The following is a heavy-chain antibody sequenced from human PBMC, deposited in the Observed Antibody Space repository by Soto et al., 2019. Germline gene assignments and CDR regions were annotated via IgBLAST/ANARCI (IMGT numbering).Heavy chain of an antibody. CDR2: IYYSGST. D-gene: IGHD3-22*01. J-gene: IGHJ4*02. V-gene: IGHV4-30-4*01. CDR1: GGSISSGDYY. Sequence: PSETLSLTCTVSGGSISSGDYYWSWIRQPPGKGLEWIGYIYYSGSTYYNSSLKSRVTISVDTSKNQFSLKLSSVTAADTAVYYCARGDSSGYLDYWGQGTLVTVSS. CDR3: ARGDSSGYLDY.